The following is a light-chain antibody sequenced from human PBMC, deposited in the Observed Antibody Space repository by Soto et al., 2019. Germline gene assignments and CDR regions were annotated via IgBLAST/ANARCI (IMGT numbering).Light chain of an antibody. Sequence: DIQMTQSPSSLSASVGDRVTITCRASLPISNYLAWYQQKPGKIPNLLIYVASSLQTGVPPRFSGSGSGKDFTLTISGLQAEDYANYFRQQTYSDPPWTFGQATTV. V-gene: IGKV1-27*01. CDR1: LPISNY. CDR2: VAS. CDR3: QQTYSDPPWT. J-gene: IGKJ1*01.